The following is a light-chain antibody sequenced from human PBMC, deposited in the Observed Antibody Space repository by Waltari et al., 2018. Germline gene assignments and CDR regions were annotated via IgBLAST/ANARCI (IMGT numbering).Light chain of an antibody. V-gene: IGKV3-20*01. J-gene: IGKJ1*01. CDR1: QRGDKAV. CDR2: GAS. Sequence: SCMTSQRGDKAVNWDRTKPGRAPRLPIYGASSRAPCIPYRFSGSGSETDFSLTISRLEPDDFAVYFCQHYLRLPVTFGQGTTVEI. CDR3: QHYLRLPVT.